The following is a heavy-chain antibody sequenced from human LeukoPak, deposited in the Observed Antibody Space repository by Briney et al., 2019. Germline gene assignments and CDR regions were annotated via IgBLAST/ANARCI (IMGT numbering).Heavy chain of an antibody. Sequence: ASVKVSCKASGYTFSIYGISWVRQAPGQGLEWMGWISAYNGNTKYAQKLQGRVTMTTDTSTSTTYMELRSLRSDDTAVYYCARGRGYCSSTSCRRGIFDYWGQGTLVTVSS. J-gene: IGHJ4*02. CDR1: GYTFSIYG. CDR2: ISAYNGNT. V-gene: IGHV1-18*01. CDR3: ARGRGYCSSTSCRRGIFDY. D-gene: IGHD2-2*01.